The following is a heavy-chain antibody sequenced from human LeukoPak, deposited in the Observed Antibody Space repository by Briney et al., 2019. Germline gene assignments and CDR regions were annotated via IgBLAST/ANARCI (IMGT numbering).Heavy chain of an antibody. J-gene: IGHJ5*02. V-gene: IGHV4-4*08. CDR1: DGSINSYY. CDR3: ARLGSYSDH. D-gene: IGHD1-26*01. CDR2: IHSSGAT. Sequence: SETLSLTCSVSDGSINSYYWSWIRQPPGKGLEWIGYIHSSGATHYNPSLKSRVPTSLDTSKTQFSLKLSSVTAADTAVYYCARLGSYSDHWGKGTLVTVSS.